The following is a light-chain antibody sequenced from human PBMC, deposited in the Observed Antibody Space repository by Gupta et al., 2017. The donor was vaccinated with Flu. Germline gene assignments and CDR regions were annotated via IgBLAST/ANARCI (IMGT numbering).Light chain of an antibody. V-gene: IGLV1-47*01. CDR3: AAWDDSRSGRV. Sequence: QSVLTQPPSASGTPGQRVTISCSGSSPNIGSNYVYWYQQLPATAPKLLIYRNNQRPSGVPDRFSGSKSGTSAALTISGPRAEDEADYYCAAWDDSRSGRVFGGGTKLTVL. J-gene: IGLJ3*02. CDR1: SPNIGSNY. CDR2: RNN.